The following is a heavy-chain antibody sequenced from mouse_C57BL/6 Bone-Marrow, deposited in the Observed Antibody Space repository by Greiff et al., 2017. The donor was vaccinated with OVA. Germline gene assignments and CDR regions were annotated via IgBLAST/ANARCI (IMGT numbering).Heavy chain of an antibody. CDR3: TTSNWDVGTWFAY. CDR1: GFNIKDDY. J-gene: IGHJ3*01. D-gene: IGHD4-1*01. V-gene: IGHV14-4*01. CDR2: IDPENGDT. Sequence: EVQLQQSGAELVRPGASVKLSCTASGFNIKDDYMHWVKQRPEQGLEWIGWIDPENGDTEDASKFPGKATITADPSSNPAYLQLSSLTSEDTAVYYCTTSNWDVGTWFAYWGQGTLVTVSA.